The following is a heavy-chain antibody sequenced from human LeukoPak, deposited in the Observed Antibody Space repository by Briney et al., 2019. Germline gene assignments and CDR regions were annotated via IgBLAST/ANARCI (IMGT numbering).Heavy chain of an antibody. CDR3: ARLRITTFGVVPDYFDY. Sequence: SETLSLTCTVSGGSISSSSYSWGWIRQPPGKGLERIGSIYYSGRTYYNPSLKSRVTISVDTSKNQFSLKLSSATAADTAVYYCARLRITTFGVVPDYFDYWGQGTLVTVSS. CDR2: IYYSGRT. CDR1: GGSISSSSYS. V-gene: IGHV4-39*01. J-gene: IGHJ4*02. D-gene: IGHD3-3*01.